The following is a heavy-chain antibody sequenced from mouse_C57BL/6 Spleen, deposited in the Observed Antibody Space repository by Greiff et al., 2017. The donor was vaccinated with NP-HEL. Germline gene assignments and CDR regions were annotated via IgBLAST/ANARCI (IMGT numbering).Heavy chain of an antibody. Sequence: QVHLKQSGAELARPGASVKLSCKASGYTFTSYGISWVKQRTGQGLEWIGEIYPRSGNTYYNEKFKGKATLTADKSSSTAYMELRSLTSEDSAVYFCARLDYDTYAMDYWGQGTSVTVSS. CDR3: ARLDYDTYAMDY. V-gene: IGHV1-81*01. D-gene: IGHD2-4*01. CDR2: IYPRSGNT. CDR1: GYTFTSYG. J-gene: IGHJ4*01.